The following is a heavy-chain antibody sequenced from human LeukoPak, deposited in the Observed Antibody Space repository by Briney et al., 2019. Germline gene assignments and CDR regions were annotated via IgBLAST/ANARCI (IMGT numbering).Heavy chain of an antibody. CDR1: GFTFNTYG. CDR2: TWYDGSKK. D-gene: IGHD2-2*01. CDR3: ARDLGYCSTTSCYSVSYALDV. Sequence: GGSLRLSCAASGFTFNTYGMHWVRQAPGKGLEWLSFTWYDGSKKDYADSVKGRFTISRDNSKNTLYLQMDSLRPEDTAVYYCARDLGYCSTTSCYSVSYALDVWGPGTTVTVSS. V-gene: IGHV3-33*01. J-gene: IGHJ6*02.